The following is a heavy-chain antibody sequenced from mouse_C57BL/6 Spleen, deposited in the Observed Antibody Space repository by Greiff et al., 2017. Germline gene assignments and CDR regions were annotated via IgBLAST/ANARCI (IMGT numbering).Heavy chain of an antibody. V-gene: IGHV1-52*01. CDR3: ARNYYYGSSYVYYFDY. CDR1: GYTFTSYW. Sequence: QVQLQQPGAELVRPGSSVKLSCKASGYTFTSYWMHWVKQRPIQGLEWIGNIDPSDSETHYNQKFKDKATLTVDKSSSTAYMQLSSLTSEDSAVYYCARNYYYGSSYVYYFDYWGQGTTLTVSS. CDR2: IDPSDSET. J-gene: IGHJ2*01. D-gene: IGHD1-1*01.